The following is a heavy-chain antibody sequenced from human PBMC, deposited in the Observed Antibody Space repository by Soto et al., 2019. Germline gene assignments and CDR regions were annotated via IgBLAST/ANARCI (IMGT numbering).Heavy chain of an antibody. D-gene: IGHD3-10*02. CDR1: GDSVSSNSAA. V-gene: IGHV6-1*01. CDR2: TYYRSQWLN. CDR3: ARERYITQDVRDYNGMDV. J-gene: IGHJ6*02. Sequence: SQTLSLTCAISGDSVSSNSAAWNWIRQSPSRGLEWLGRTYYRSQWLNDYAVSVKSRITISPDTSKNQFSLQLNSVTPEDTAVYYCARERYITQDVRDYNGMDVRGQGTKVTGSS.